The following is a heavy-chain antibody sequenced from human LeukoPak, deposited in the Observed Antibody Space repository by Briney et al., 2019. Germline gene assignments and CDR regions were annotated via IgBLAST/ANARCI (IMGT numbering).Heavy chain of an antibody. CDR1: GFAFSGFA. J-gene: IGHJ4*02. V-gene: IGHV3-23*01. D-gene: IGHD4-17*01. Sequence: GGSLRLSCSASGFAFSGFAMGWVRQAPGKGLEWVSSISGSGGNTHYADSVEGRFTVSRDNSKNTLYLQMNSLRAEDTALYYCARGRGGDYVPSRFDYWGQGTLVTVSS. CDR2: ISGSGGNT. CDR3: ARGRGGDYVPSRFDY.